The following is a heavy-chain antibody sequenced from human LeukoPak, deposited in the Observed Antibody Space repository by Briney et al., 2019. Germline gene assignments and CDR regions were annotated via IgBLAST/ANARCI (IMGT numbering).Heavy chain of an antibody. Sequence: GGSLRLSCAASGFTFSNAWMSWVRQAPGKGLEWVGRIKSRTDGGTTDYAAPVKGRFTISRDDSKNTLYLQMNSLKTEDSAVYYCTTPRMDSSGYYMYYYYGMDVWGQGTTVTVSS. V-gene: IGHV3-15*01. D-gene: IGHD3-22*01. J-gene: IGHJ6*02. CDR3: TTPRMDSSGYYMYYYYGMDV. CDR2: IKSRTDGGTT. CDR1: GFTFSNAW.